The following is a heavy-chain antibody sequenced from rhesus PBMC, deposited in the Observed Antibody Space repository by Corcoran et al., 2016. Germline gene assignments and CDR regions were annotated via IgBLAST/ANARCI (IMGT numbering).Heavy chain of an antibody. CDR1: GFTFGSYA. J-gene: IGHJ4*01. V-gene: IGHV1-198*02. Sequence: QVQLVQSGAEVKKPGASVKVSCKASGFTFGSYAISWVRQAPGQGLEWMGVIIPLFGITNYAEKVQGRFTITADTSTSTAYMELSSLGSEDTAVYYCARVGYSGSWNAFSFDYWGQGVLVTVSS. CDR2: IIPLFGIT. D-gene: IGHD6-25*01. CDR3: ARVGYSGSWNAFSFDY.